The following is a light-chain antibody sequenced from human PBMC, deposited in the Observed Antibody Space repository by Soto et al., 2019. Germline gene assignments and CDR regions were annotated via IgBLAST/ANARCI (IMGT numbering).Light chain of an antibody. Sequence: DIQMTQSPSSLSASVGDRVTISCRASQSIRNYVSWYQQKPGTAPKLLIRAASTLQSGVPSRFSGSGPGTDFTLTISSLQIEDFATYFCQQTDSTPQTFGQGTNVEI. V-gene: IGKV1-39*01. CDR3: QQTDSTPQT. CDR2: AAS. J-gene: IGKJ1*01. CDR1: QSIRNY.